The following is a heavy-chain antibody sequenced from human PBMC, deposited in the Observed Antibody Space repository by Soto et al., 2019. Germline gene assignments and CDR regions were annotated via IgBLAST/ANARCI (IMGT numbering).Heavy chain of an antibody. D-gene: IGHD6-6*01. V-gene: IGHV4-30-4*01. CDR2: IYYSGII. CDR1: GGSISSGDYY. Sequence: QVQLQESGPGLVKPSQTLSLTCSVSGGSISSGDYYWSWIRQSPGKGLEWIAYIYYSGIIYYNPSLKIRVTMSRDTSKNQFFLNLGSVTAADTAMYYCAREVGEVDYSSSSDAFDIWGQGTMVTVSS. CDR3: AREVGEVDYSSSSDAFDI. J-gene: IGHJ3*02.